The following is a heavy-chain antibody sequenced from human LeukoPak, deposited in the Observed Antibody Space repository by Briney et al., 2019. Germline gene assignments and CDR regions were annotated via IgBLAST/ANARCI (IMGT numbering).Heavy chain of an antibody. D-gene: IGHD6-6*01. J-gene: IGHJ4*02. V-gene: IGHV1-8*01. CDR2: MNPNSGNT. CDR3: ARRIAARPHPFDY. Sequence: ASVKVSCKASGYTFTSYDINWVRQATGQGLEWMGWMNPNSGNTGYAQKFQGRVTMTRNTSISTAYMELSSLRSEDTAVYYCARRIAARPHPFDYWGQGTLVTVSS. CDR1: GYTFTSYD.